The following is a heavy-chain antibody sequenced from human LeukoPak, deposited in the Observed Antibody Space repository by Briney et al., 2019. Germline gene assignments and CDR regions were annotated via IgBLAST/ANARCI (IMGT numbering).Heavy chain of an antibody. D-gene: IGHD3-3*01. CDR3: ARDPAYYDFWSGYYTASYFDY. CDR2: IYYSGST. CDR1: GGSISSSSYY. V-gene: IGHV4-39*07. J-gene: IGHJ4*02. Sequence: SETLSLTCTVSGGSISSSSYYWGWIRQPPGKGLEWIGSIYYSGSTYYNPSLKSRVTISVDTSKNQFSLKLSSVTAADTAVYYCARDPAYYDFWSGYYTASYFDYWGQGTLVTVSS.